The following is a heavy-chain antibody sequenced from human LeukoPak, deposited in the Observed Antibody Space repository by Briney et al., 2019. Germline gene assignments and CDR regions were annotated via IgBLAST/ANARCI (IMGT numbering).Heavy chain of an antibody. CDR1: GFTFSDYY. CDR2: ISSSGSTI. CDR3: ATRYYDSSLTDY. Sequence: GGSLRLSCAASGFTFSDYYMSWIRQAPGKGLEWVSYISSSGSTIYYADSVKGRFTISRDNAKNSLYLQMNSLRAEGTAVYYCATRYYDSSLTDYWGQGTLVTVSS. D-gene: IGHD3-22*01. V-gene: IGHV3-11*04. J-gene: IGHJ4*02.